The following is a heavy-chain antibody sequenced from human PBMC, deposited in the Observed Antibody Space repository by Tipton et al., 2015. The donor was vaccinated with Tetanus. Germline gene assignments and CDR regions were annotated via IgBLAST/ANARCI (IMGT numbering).Heavy chain of an antibody. CDR1: GFTVGSNY. V-gene: IGHV3-53*01. Sequence: SLRLSCAASGFTVGSNYMGWVRQAPGKGLEWVSFIYAGGSTYYADSVQGRFTISRDTSRNTLYLQMNSLRIDDTAVYYCVRTFTGCHNNWGHGALVNLSS. J-gene: IGHJ4*01. CDR2: IYAGGST. CDR3: VRTFTGCHNN. D-gene: IGHD3-9*01.